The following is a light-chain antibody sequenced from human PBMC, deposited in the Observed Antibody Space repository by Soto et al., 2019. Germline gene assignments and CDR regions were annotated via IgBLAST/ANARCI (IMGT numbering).Light chain of an antibody. Sequence: DIQMTQSPPSVSASVGDIVTITFRASQDVGKWLAWYQQKPGKVPTLLIHGASSLQSGVPPRYSGSGYGTDFTLTISSLQPEDFATYYCQQANSFPITFGQGTRLEIK. J-gene: IGKJ5*01. CDR2: GAS. CDR1: QDVGKW. CDR3: QQANSFPIT. V-gene: IGKV1-12*01.